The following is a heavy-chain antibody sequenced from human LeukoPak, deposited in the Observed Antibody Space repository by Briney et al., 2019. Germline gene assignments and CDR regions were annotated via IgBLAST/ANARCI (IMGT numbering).Heavy chain of an antibody. Sequence: SETLSLTCAVYGRSFSGYYWSWIRQPPGKGLEWIGEINHSGSTNYNPSLKSRVTISVDTSKNQFSLKLSSVTAADTAVYYCARVSRLRGNYDFWSGYYFAYWGQGTLVTVSS. CDR1: GRSFSGYY. CDR2: INHSGST. CDR3: ARVSRLRGNYDFWSGYYFAY. V-gene: IGHV4-34*01. D-gene: IGHD3-3*01. J-gene: IGHJ4*02.